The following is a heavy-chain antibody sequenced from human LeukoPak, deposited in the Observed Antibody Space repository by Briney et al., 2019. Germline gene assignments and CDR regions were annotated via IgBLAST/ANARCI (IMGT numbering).Heavy chain of an antibody. V-gene: IGHV4-61*08. CDR3: ARDLGGNHGMDV. J-gene: IGHJ6*02. D-gene: IGHD3-10*01. Sequence: PSETLSLTCTVSGGSISSGGYYWSWIRQHPGKGLEWIGYIYYSGSTNYNPSLKSRVTISVDTSKNQFSLKLSSVTAADTAVYYCARDLGGNHGMDVWGQGTTVTVSS. CDR1: GGSISSGGYY. CDR2: IYYSGST.